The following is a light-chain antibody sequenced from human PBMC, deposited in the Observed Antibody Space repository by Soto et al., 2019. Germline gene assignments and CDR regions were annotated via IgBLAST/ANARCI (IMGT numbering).Light chain of an antibody. J-gene: IGKJ5*01. V-gene: IGKV3-11*01. CDR2: DTS. CDR1: QSVSSY. Sequence: QSPGSLSLSSWNRATLSCRASQSVSSYLAWYQQKPGQSPRLLIYDTSKRATGIPARFSGSGSETDFTLTISSLEPEDFGVYYCLHRMNWPLTFGQGTRLEIK. CDR3: LHRMNWPLT.